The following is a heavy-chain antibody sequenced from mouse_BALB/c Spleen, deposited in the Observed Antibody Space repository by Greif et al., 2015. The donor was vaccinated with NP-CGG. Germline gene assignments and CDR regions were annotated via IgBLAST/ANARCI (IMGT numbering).Heavy chain of an antibody. CDR3: ARGRGNYWYFDV. CDR1: GFTFSSYA. J-gene: IGHJ1*01. D-gene: IGHD1-1*02. CDR2: ISSGGST. V-gene: IGHV5-6-5*01. Sequence: EVKVVESGGGLVKPGGSLKLSCAASGFTFSSYAMSWVRQTPEKRLEWVASISSGGSTYYPDSVKGRFTISRDNARNILYLQMSSLRSEDTAMYYCARGRGNYWYFDVWGAGTTVTVSS.